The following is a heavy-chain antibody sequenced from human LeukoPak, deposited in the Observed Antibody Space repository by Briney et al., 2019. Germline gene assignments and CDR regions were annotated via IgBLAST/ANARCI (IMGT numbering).Heavy chain of an antibody. CDR3: ARAPVLLWFGDLAEGAFDI. CDR1: GFTFSDYY. CDR2: ISRSSSYT. V-gene: IGHV3-11*05. Sequence: GGSLRLSCAASGFTFSDYYMSWIRQAPGKGLEWGSYISRSSSYTNYADSVKGRFTISRDNAKNSLYLQMNSLRAEDTAVYYCARAPVLLWFGDLAEGAFDIWGQGTMVTVSS. J-gene: IGHJ3*02. D-gene: IGHD3-10*01.